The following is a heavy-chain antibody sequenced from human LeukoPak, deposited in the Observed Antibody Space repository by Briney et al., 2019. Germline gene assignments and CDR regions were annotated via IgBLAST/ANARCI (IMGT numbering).Heavy chain of an antibody. J-gene: IGHJ4*02. CDR3: AKEGPDLVVTAPLNY. D-gene: IGHD2-21*02. Sequence: GSLRLSCAASGFTFDDYTMHWVRQAPGKGLEWVSLISWDGGSTYYADSVKGRFTISRDNSKNSLYLQMNSLRTEDTALYYCAKEGPDLVVTAPLNYWGQGTLVTVSS. V-gene: IGHV3-43*01. CDR1: GFTFDDYT. CDR2: ISWDGGST.